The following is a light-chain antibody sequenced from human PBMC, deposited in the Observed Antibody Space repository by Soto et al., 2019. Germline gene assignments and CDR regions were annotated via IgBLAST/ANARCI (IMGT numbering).Light chain of an antibody. CDR1: HSVNSH. CDR2: DAS. V-gene: IGKV3-15*01. J-gene: IGKJ5*01. CDR3: QHYHGWPIT. Sequence: IMMTQSPATLPVSPGERVTLSCRTSHSVNSHVSWYQQKPGQAPRLLFYDASTRATGIPARFSGSGSGTEFTLTISSLQSEDFAVYYCQHYHGWPITFGQGTRLEIK.